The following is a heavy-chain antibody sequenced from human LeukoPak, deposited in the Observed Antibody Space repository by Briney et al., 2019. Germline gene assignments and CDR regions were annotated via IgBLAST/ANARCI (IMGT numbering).Heavy chain of an antibody. J-gene: IGHJ4*02. V-gene: IGHV3-23*01. Sequence: PGGSLRLSCAASGFTFSSFAMSWVRQAPGKGLEWVSSFSGSGGNTYYADSVKGRFTIYRDNSKNTLYLQMNSLRAEDTAVYYCAKSGPNRIDYWGQGTLVTVSS. CDR2: FSGSGGNT. CDR3: AKSGPNRIDY. CDR1: GFTFSSFA. D-gene: IGHD2-15*01.